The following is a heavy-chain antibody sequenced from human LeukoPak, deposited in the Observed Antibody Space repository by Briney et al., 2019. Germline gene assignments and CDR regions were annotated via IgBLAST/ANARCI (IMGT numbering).Heavy chain of an antibody. CDR2: ISYDGSNK. Sequence: PGRSLRLSCAASGFTFSSYGMHWVRQAPGKGLEWVAVISYDGSNKYYADSVKGRFTISRDNSKNTLYLQMNSLRDEDTAVYYCARGFGWGNFDYRGQGTLVTVSS. CDR3: ARGFGWGNFDY. CDR1: GFTFSSYG. J-gene: IGHJ4*02. V-gene: IGHV3-30*03. D-gene: IGHD7-27*01.